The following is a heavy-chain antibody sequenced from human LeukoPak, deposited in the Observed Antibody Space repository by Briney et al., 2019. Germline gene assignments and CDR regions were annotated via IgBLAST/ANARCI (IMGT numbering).Heavy chain of an antibody. J-gene: IGHJ4*02. V-gene: IGHV4-59*01. D-gene: IGHD6-19*01. CDR1: GGSISSYY. CDR3: ARNRYSSGWYYFDY. Sequence: SETLSLTCSISGGSISSYYWSWIRQPPGKGLEWIGYIYYSGSTNYNPSLKSRDTISVDTSKNQFSLRLSSVTAADTAVYYCARNRYSSGWYYFDYWGQGTLVTVSS. CDR2: IYYSGST.